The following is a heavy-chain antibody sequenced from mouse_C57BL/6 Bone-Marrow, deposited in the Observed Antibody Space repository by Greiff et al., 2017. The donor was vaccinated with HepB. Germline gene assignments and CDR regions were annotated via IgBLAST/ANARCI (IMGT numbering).Heavy chain of an antibody. CDR1: GYTFTDYE. CDR2: IDPETGGT. J-gene: IGHJ2*01. CDR3: TRRVTGYYFDY. D-gene: IGHD4-1*01. V-gene: IGHV1-15*01. Sequence: SGAELVRPGASVTLSCKASGYTFTDYEMHWVKQTPVHGLEWIGAIDPETGGTAYNQKFKGKAILTADKSSSTAYMELRSLTSEDSAVYYCTRRVTGYYFDYWGQGTTLTVSS.